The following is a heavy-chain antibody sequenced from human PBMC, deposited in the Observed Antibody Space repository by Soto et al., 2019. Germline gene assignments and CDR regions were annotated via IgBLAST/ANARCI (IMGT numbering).Heavy chain of an antibody. J-gene: IGHJ4*02. CDR1: GFTFSTYA. Sequence: EVQLLESGGGLVQPGGSLRLSCAASGFTFSTYAMSWVRQAPGKGLEWVSAISGSGSSSTYYADSVKGRFTISRDNSKNTLYLQMNSLTVEDTALYYCAKDPIVGPDHHFDCWGQGTLVTVSS. CDR3: AKDPIVGPDHHFDC. CDR2: ISGSGSSST. V-gene: IGHV3-23*01. D-gene: IGHD1-26*01.